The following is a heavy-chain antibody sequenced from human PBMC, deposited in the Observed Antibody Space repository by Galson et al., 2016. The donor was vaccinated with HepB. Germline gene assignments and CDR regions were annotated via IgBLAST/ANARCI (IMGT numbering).Heavy chain of an antibody. D-gene: IGHD3-3*01. J-gene: IGHJ3*02. V-gene: IGHV4-4*02. CDR3: ELRFLDYDAFDI. CDR2: IDESGGA. CDR1: GGSISSSNW. Sequence: ETLSLTCAVSGGSISSSNWWSWVRQPPGKGLEWIGEIDESGGANYNPSLKSRVTISVDKSKNQFSLKLRSVTAADTAVYYCELRFLDYDAFDIWGQGTMVTVSS.